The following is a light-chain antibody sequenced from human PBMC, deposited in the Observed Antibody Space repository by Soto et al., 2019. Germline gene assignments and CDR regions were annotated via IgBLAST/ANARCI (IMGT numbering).Light chain of an antibody. V-gene: IGLV2-14*01. CDR3: NSYTSTFTWV. Sequence: QSALTQPASVSGSPGQSITISCTGTSSDVGGHNFVSWYQHHPGKAPKLMIYEVTNRPSGVSDRFSGSKSGNTASLTISGPQAEDEADYYCNSYTSTFTWVFGGGTKLTVL. J-gene: IGLJ2*01. CDR1: SSDVGGHNF. CDR2: EVT.